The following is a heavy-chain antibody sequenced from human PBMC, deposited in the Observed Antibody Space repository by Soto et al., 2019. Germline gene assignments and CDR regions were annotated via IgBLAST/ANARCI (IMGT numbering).Heavy chain of an antibody. V-gene: IGHV3-7*03. CDR1: RFTFSRYW. J-gene: IGHJ4*02. Sequence: EVQLVESGGGLVQPGGSLRLSCAASRFTFSRYWMSWVRQAPGKGLEWVANIKQDGSEKYYADSVKGRFTISRDNVKNSLYLQVDSLRAEDTAMYYCARDLRGATGPFDYWGQGPLVTVSS. CDR2: IKQDGSEK. CDR3: ARDLRGATGPFDY. D-gene: IGHD1-26*01.